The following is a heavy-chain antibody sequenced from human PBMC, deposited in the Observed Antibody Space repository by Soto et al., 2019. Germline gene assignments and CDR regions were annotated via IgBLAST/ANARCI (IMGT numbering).Heavy chain of an antibody. CDR3: ARGEERLGMPPGY. J-gene: IGHJ4*02. Sequence: SETLSLTCAVSGGSISSGGYSWSWIRQPPGKGLEWIGYIYYSGSTNYNPSLKSRVTISVDTSKNQFSLKLSSVTAADTAVYYCARGEERLGMPPGYSGQGTLVSVSS. CDR2: IYYSGST. CDR1: GGSISSGGYS. D-gene: IGHD1-1*01. V-gene: IGHV4-61*08.